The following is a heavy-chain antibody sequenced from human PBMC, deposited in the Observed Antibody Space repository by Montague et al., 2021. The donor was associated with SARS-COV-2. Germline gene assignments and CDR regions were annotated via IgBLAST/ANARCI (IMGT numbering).Heavy chain of an antibody. J-gene: IGHJ4*02. CDR3: ARGHLSVSTIVVVFTSASYCFDY. Sequence: SETLSLTCAVYGGSFGDDHWSWIRQPPGKGLEWIGDIKQSGRTNYNPSLKSRVTISVDTSKNQFSLKVTSVTAADTAVYFCARGHLSVSTIVVVFTSASYCFDYWGQGAQVTVSS. V-gene: IGHV4-34*01. CDR2: IKQSGRT. D-gene: IGHD3-22*01. CDR1: GGSFGDDH.